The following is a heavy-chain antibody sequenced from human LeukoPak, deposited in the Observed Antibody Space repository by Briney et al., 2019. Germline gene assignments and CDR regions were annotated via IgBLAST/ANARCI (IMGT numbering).Heavy chain of an antibody. D-gene: IGHD6-6*01. CDR2: INHSGST. CDR1: GGSFSGYY. V-gene: IGHV4-34*01. CDR3: ARAEYSSSPGFDY. Sequence: PSETLSLTCAVYGGSFSGYYWSWIRQPPGKGLEWIGEINHSGSTNYNPSLKSRVTMSVDTSKNQFSLKLSSVTAADTAVYYCARAEYSSSPGFDYWGQGTLVTVSS. J-gene: IGHJ4*02.